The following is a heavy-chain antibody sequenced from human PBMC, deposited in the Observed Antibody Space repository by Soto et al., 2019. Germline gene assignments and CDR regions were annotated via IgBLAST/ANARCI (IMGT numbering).Heavy chain of an antibody. CDR1: GGSISSGDYY. Sequence: PSETLSLTCTVSGGSISSGDYYWSWIRQPPGKGLEWIGYIYYSGSNYYNPSLKSRVTISVDTSKNQFSLKLIPVTAADTDVYYCARGPGYSSGPYWGQGTLVTVSS. J-gene: IGHJ4*02. CDR2: IYYSGSN. V-gene: IGHV4-30-4*01. D-gene: IGHD6-19*01. CDR3: ARGPGYSSGPY.